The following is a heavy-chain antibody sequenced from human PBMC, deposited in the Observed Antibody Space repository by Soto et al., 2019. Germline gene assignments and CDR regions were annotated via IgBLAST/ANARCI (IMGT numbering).Heavy chain of an antibody. D-gene: IGHD2-8*01. Sequence: SETLSLTCTVSGTSISSYYWSWIRQPPGKGLEWIANIHYSGTTNYDPSLASRVTLSVDTPKNQFSLKMTSVAAADRAMYFCARYNSYAIDYWGRGTLVTVSS. J-gene: IGHJ4*02. V-gene: IGHV4-59*01. CDR3: ARYNSYAIDY. CDR1: GTSISSYY. CDR2: IHYSGTT.